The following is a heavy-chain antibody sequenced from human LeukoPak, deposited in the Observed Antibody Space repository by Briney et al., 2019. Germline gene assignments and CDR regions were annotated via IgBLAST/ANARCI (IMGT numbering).Heavy chain of an antibody. CDR3: ARDGVRIVGAPFDY. J-gene: IGHJ4*02. V-gene: IGHV1-2*02. D-gene: IGHD1-26*01. Sequence: ASVKVSCKASGYTFTGYYMHWVRQAPGQGLEWMGWINPNSGGTNYAQKFQGRVTMTRDTSISTAYMELSRLRSDDTAVYYCARDGVRIVGAPFDYWGQGTLVTVSS. CDR1: GYTFTGYY. CDR2: INPNSGGT.